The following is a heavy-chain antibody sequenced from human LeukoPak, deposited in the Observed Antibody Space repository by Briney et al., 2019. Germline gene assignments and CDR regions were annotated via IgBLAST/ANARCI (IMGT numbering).Heavy chain of an antibody. J-gene: IGHJ3*02. CDR1: GFTFSSYG. D-gene: IGHD3-22*01. Sequence: GGSLRLSCAASGFTFSSYGMNWVRQAPGKGLEWVSYISSSGSTIYYADSVKGRFTISRDNAKNSLYLQMNSLRAEDTAVYYCAREYYYDSSGYYPDAFDIWGQGTMVTVSS. CDR2: ISSSGSTI. V-gene: IGHV3-48*03. CDR3: AREYYYDSSGYYPDAFDI.